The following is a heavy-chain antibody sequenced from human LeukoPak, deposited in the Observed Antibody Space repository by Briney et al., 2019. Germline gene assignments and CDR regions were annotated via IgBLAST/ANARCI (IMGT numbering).Heavy chain of an antibody. V-gene: IGHV3-30-3*01. J-gene: IGHJ6*02. CDR2: ISYDGSNK. Sequence: GGSLRLSCAASGFTFSSYAMHWVRQAPGKGLEWVAVISYDGSNKYYADSVKGRFTISRDNSKNTLYLQMNSLRAEDTAVYYCARDPATYYDFWSGYYTDYYYGMDVWGQGTTVTVSS. D-gene: IGHD3-3*01. CDR1: GFTFSSYA. CDR3: ARDPATYYDFWSGYYTDYYYGMDV.